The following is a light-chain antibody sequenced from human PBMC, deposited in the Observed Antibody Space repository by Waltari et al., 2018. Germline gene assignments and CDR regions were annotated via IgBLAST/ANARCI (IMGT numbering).Light chain of an antibody. J-gene: IGKJ4*01. V-gene: IGKV3-15*01. CDR1: HSVSSY. Sequence: EIVMTQSPATLSVSPGERATLSCRASHSVSSYLAWYQQKPGQAPRPLIYGASTRATGIPARFSGSASGTEFTLTITSLQSEDSAVYYCQQYKSWPTFGGGTKVEIK. CDR2: GAS. CDR3: QQYKSWPT.